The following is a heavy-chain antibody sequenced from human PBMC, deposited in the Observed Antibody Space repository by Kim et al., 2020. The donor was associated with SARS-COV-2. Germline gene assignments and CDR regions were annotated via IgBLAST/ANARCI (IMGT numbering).Heavy chain of an antibody. D-gene: IGHD1-26*01. CDR2: ISESSSNI. J-gene: IGHJ4*02. CDR3: VSRGGRSSSGWPY. CDR1: GITFSSCA. V-gene: IGHV3-48*02. Sequence: GGSLRLSCAVTGITFSSCAMNWVRQAPGKGLEWVSYISESSSNIQYADSVKGRFTISRDNAKNSLYLQMNSLRDEDTAVYYCVSRGGRSSSGWPYWGQGTLVTVSA.